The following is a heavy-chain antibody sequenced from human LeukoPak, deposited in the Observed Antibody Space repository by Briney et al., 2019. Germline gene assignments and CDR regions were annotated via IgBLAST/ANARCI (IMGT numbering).Heavy chain of an antibody. V-gene: IGHV3-20*04. D-gene: IGHD2-15*01. Sequence: GGSLRLSCAASGFTFDDYGMSWVRHAPGKGLEWVSGINWNGGSTGYADSVKGRLTISRDNAKNSLYLHMNSLRAEDTALYYCARSVAASRDYWGQGTLVTVSS. CDR3: ARSVAASRDY. CDR1: GFTFDDYG. CDR2: INWNGGST. J-gene: IGHJ4*02.